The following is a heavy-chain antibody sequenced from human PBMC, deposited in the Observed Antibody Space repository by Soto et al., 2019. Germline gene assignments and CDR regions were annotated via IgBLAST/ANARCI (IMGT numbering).Heavy chain of an antibody. CDR3: ARPYCSSTSCYTNNWFDP. CDR2: IDPSDSYT. J-gene: IGHJ5*02. CDR1: GYSFTSCW. Sequence: PGESLKISCXGSGYSFTSCWISWVRQMPGKGLEWMGRIDPSDSYTNYSPSFQGHVTISADKSISAAYLQWSSLKASDTAMYYCARPYCSSTSCYTNNWFDPWGQGTLVTVSS. D-gene: IGHD2-2*02. V-gene: IGHV5-10-1*01.